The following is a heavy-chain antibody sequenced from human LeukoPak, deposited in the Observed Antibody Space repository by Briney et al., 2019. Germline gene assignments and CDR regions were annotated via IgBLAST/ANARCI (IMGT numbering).Heavy chain of an antibody. J-gene: IGHJ4*02. CDR3: ARFWFHHYGGYFDY. CDR2: INHSGST. CDR1: GGSFSGYY. V-gene: IGHV4-34*01. D-gene: IGHD4/OR15-4a*01. Sequence: SETLSLTCAVYGGSFSGYYWSWIRQPPGKGLEWIGEINHSGSTNYNPSLKSRVTISVDTSKNQFSLKLSSVTAADTAVYYCARFWFHHYGGYFDYWGQGTLVTVSS.